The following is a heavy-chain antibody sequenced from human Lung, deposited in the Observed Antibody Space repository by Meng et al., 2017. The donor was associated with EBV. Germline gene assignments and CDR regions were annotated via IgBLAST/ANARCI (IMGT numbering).Heavy chain of an antibody. D-gene: IGHD6-13*01. CDR3: ARAAAGLTFDY. CDR2: ISSSSSYI. Sequence: EVQLVESGGGRGKPGGSLCLSCAASGVTFSSYSMNWVRQAPGKGLEWVSSISSSSSYIYYADSVKGRFTISRDNAKNSLYLQMNSLRAEDTAVYYCARAAAGLTFDYWGQGTLVTASS. J-gene: IGHJ4*02. V-gene: IGHV3-21*01. CDR1: GVTFSSYS.